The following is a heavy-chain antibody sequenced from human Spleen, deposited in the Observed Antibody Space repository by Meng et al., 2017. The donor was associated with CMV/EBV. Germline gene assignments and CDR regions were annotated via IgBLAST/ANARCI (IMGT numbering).Heavy chain of an antibody. J-gene: IGHJ1*01. CDR3: ARAYGSGKGKYFQH. Sequence: SETLSLTCAVSGGSISSSNWWSWVRQPPGKGLEWIGEIYHSGSTNYNPSLKSRVTISVDKSKNQFSLKLSSVTAADTAVYYCARAYGSGKGKYFQHWGQGTLVTVSS. D-gene: IGHD3-10*01. CDR2: IYHSGST. V-gene: IGHV4-4*02. CDR1: GGSISSSNW.